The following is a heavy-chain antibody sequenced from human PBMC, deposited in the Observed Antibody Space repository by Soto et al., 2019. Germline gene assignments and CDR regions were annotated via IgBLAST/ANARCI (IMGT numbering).Heavy chain of an antibody. D-gene: IGHD1-1*01. CDR2: MSPNSGAT. Sequence: QVQLVQSGAAVTKPGASVKVSCKASGYTFTTYDINWVRQATGQGLEWLGWMSPNSGATGYAQKFQGRVTMTRDTSMTTAYMELSNLRSEDTAMYYCARGVDAGVDVWGQGTTVTVSS. J-gene: IGHJ6*02. CDR1: GYTFTTYD. CDR3: ARGVDAGVDV. V-gene: IGHV1-8*01.